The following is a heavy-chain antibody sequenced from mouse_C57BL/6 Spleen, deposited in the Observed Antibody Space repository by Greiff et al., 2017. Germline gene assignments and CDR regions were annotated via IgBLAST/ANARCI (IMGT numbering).Heavy chain of an antibody. CDR3: ARGGMTHYYAMDY. CDR2: IYPGSGST. Sequence: QVQLQQPGAELVKPGASVKMSCKASGYTFTSYWITWVKQRPGQGLEWIGDIYPGSGSTNYNEKFKSKATLTVDTSSSTAYMQLSSLTSEDSAVYYCARGGMTHYYAMDYWGQGTSVTVSS. CDR1: GYTFTSYW. V-gene: IGHV1-55*01. J-gene: IGHJ4*01.